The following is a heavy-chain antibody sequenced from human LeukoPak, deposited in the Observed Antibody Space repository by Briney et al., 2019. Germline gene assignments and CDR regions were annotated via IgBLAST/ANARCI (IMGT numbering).Heavy chain of an antibody. J-gene: IGHJ4*02. D-gene: IGHD6-19*01. Sequence: PSETLSLTCIVSGGSIDSYYWTWLRQPPGKGLEWIAYIFYSASTNYNPSLKSRATITVDTSKNQFFLNLRSVTAADMAVYYCARGRTSGGYPHFDSWGQGIQVTVSS. V-gene: IGHV4-59*01. CDR1: GGSIDSYY. CDR3: ARGRTSGGYPHFDS. CDR2: IFYSAST.